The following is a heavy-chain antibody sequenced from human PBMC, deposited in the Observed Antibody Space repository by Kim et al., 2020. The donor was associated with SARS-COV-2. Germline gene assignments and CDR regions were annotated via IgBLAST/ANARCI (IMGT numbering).Heavy chain of an antibody. CDR1: GFTFSDYY. V-gene: IGHV3-11*06. Sequence: GGSLRLSCAASGFTFSDYYMSWIRQAPGKGLEWVSYISSSSSYTNYADSVKGRFTISRDNAKNSLYLQMNSLRAEDTAVYYCARDGRPPWYDIHYFDYWGQGTLVTVSS. D-gene: IGHD3-9*01. CDR3: ARDGRPPWYDIHYFDY. J-gene: IGHJ4*02. CDR2: ISSSSSYT.